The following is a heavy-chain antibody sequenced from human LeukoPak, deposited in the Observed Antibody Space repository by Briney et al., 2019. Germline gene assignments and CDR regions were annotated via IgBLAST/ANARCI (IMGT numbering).Heavy chain of an antibody. V-gene: IGHV3-48*03. CDR2: ISSSGSTI. Sequence: GGSLRLSCAASGFTFSSYEMNWVRQAPGKGLEWVSYISSSGSTIYYADSVKGRFTISRDNAKNSLYLQMNSLRAEDTAVYYCARDEVAYSSGGWDYWGQGTLVTVSS. CDR3: ARDEVAYSSGGWDY. CDR1: GFTFSSYE. D-gene: IGHD6-19*01. J-gene: IGHJ4*02.